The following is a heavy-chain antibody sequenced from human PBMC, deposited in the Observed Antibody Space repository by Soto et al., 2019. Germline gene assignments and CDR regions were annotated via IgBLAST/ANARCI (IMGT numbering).Heavy chain of an antibody. Sequence: PSETLSLTCAVYGGSFSGYYWSWIRQPPGKGLEWIGEINHSGSTNYNPSLKSRVTISVDTSKNQFSLKLSSVTAADTAVYYCARAHQLLPPWYYYYGMDVWGQGTTVTVSS. J-gene: IGHJ6*02. CDR2: INHSGST. CDR1: GGSFSGYY. D-gene: IGHD2-2*01. V-gene: IGHV4-34*01. CDR3: ARAHQLLPPWYYYYGMDV.